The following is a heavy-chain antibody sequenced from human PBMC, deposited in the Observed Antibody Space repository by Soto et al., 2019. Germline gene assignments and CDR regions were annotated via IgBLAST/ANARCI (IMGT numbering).Heavy chain of an antibody. CDR3: ARQRTTVVTQAYFDH. Sequence: PSETRSLTWIVSGESISSSSYYWVWIRQPPGKGLEWIGSIYYSGRTYYNPSFKSRVTISIDTSKNQFSLKLSSVTATDTAVYYCARQRTTVVTQAYFDHWGQGALVTVSS. CDR2: IYYSGRT. CDR1: GESISSSSYY. V-gene: IGHV4-39*01. J-gene: IGHJ4*02. D-gene: IGHD2-21*02.